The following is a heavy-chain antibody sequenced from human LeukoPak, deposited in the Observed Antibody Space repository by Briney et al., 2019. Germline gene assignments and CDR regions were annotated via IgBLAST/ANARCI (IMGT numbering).Heavy chain of an antibody. CDR1: GYTFTGYY. D-gene: IGHD2-2*01. V-gene: IGHV1-2*02. Sequence: ASVKVSCKASGYTFTGYYMHWVRQAPGQGLEWMGWINPNSGGTNYAQKFQGRVTMTRDTSISTAYMELSRLRSDDTAVYYCATLIVVVPAAMGDIFDYWGQGTLVTVSS. J-gene: IGHJ4*02. CDR2: INPNSGGT. CDR3: ATLIVVVPAAMGDIFDY.